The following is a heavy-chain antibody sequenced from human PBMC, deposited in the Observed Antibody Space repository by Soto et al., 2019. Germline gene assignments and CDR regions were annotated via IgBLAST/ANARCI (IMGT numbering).Heavy chain of an antibody. V-gene: IGHV3-30-3*01. D-gene: IGHD3-3*01. Sequence: GGSLRLSCGASGFTFSSYAMHWVRQAPGKGLEWVTFISYDGSNKYYADSVKGRFTISRDNSKNTLYLQMNSLRTEDTAVYYCARVQFFGVITPLVCFGLYVWGQGSTDRVSS. CDR3: ARVQFFGVITPLVCFGLYV. CDR1: GFTFSSYA. J-gene: IGHJ6*02. CDR2: ISYDGSNK.